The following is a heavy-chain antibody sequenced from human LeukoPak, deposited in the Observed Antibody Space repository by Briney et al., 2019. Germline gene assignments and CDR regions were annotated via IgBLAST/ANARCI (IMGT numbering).Heavy chain of an antibody. CDR3: AKDIGHTGSYNAFDI. J-gene: IGHJ3*02. V-gene: IGHV3-9*01. Sequence: GGSLRLSCAASGFTFDDYAMHWVRQVPGKGLEWVSGISWNSNSIGYADSVKGRFTTSRDNAKNSLHLQMNSLRAEDTALYYCAKDIGHTGSYNAFDIWGQGTMVTVSS. CDR2: ISWNSNSI. D-gene: IGHD1-26*01. CDR1: GFTFDDYA.